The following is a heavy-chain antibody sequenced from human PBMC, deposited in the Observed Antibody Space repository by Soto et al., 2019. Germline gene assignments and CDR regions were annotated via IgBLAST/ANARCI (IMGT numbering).Heavy chain of an antibody. CDR3: ARRGGSPYYYGMDV. V-gene: IGHV5-51*07. CDR2: IYPGDSDT. Sequence: PWESRKISCKVSGYSFTNYWPYWVNQMPGKGLEWMGIIYPGDSDTRYSPSFQGQVTISADKSISTAYLQWSSLKASDTAMYYCARRGGSPYYYGMDVWGQGTTVTVSS. D-gene: IGHD2-15*01. CDR1: GYSFTNYW. J-gene: IGHJ6*02.